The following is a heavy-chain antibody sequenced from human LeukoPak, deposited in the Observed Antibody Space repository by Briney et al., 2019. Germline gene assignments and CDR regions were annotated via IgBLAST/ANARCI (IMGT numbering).Heavy chain of an antibody. CDR1: GFTFSSYA. D-gene: IGHD6-19*01. Sequence: QPGGSLRLSCAASGFTFSSYAMSWVRQAPGKGLEWVSGISTGGSSTYFADSVKGRFTIPRDNSKNTLYLQMNSLRAEDTAVYYCAKDQPWLANDYWGQGTLVTVSS. CDR3: AKDQPWLANDY. CDR2: ISTGGSST. J-gene: IGHJ4*02. V-gene: IGHV3-23*01.